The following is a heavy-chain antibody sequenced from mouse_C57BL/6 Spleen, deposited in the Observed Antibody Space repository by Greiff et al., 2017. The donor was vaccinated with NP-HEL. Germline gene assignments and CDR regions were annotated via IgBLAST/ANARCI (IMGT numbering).Heavy chain of an antibody. CDR2: IWSGGST. V-gene: IGHV2-2*01. J-gene: IGHJ4*01. CDR3: ARGDFYYAMDY. D-gene: IGHD3-3*01. Sequence: QVQLKESGPGLVQPSQSLSITCTVSGFSLTSYGVHWVRQSPGKGLEWLGVIWSGGSTDYNAAFISRLSISKDNSKSQVFFKMNRLQADDTAIYYCARGDFYYAMDYWGQGTSVTVSS. CDR1: GFSLTSYG.